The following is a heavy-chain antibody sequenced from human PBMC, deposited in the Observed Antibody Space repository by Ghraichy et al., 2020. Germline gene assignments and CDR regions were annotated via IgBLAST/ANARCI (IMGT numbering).Heavy chain of an antibody. CDR1: GFTFSRYS. D-gene: IGHD2-15*01. J-gene: IGHJ4*02. CDR2: ISSDSTYI. Sequence: ETQSLTCAASGFTFSRYSMNWVRQAPGKGLEWISSISSDSTYIYYADSMRGRFTISRDNAKNSVYLQINSLRSEDTAVYYCARDGYCGGGTCYSIADYWGQGTLVTVSS. V-gene: IGHV3-21*01. CDR3: ARDGYCGGGTCYSIADY.